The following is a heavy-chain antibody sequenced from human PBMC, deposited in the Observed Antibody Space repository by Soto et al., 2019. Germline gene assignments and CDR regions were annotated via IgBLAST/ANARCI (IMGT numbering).Heavy chain of an antibody. D-gene: IGHD3-3*01. Sequence: GGSLRLSCAASGFTVSSNYMSWVRQAPGKGLEWVSVIYSGGSTYYADSVKGRFTISRDNSKNTLYLQMNSLRAEDTAVYYCARGYDFWSGYSSGMDVWGQGTTVTVSS. CDR3: ARGYDFWSGYSSGMDV. J-gene: IGHJ6*02. V-gene: IGHV3-53*01. CDR2: IYSGGST. CDR1: GFTVSSNY.